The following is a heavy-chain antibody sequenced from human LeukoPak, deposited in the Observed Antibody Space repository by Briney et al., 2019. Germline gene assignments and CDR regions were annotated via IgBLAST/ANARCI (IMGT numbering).Heavy chain of an antibody. CDR3: AREGDYDGFDY. Sequence: GASVKVFCKASGYTFTAYYMHWVRQAPGQGLEWMGWINPNSGGTNYAQKFQGRVTMTRDTSISTAYMELSRLRSDDTAMYYCAREGDYDGFDYWGQGTLVTVSS. J-gene: IGHJ4*02. D-gene: IGHD4-23*01. V-gene: IGHV1-2*02. CDR1: GYTFTAYY. CDR2: INPNSGGT.